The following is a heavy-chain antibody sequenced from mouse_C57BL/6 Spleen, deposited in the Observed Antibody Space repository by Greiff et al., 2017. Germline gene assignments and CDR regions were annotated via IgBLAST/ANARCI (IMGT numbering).Heavy chain of an antibody. Sequence: QVQLQQSGAELARPGASVKMSCKASGYTFTSYTMHWVKQRPGQGLERIGYINPSSGYTKYNQKFKDKATLTADKSSSTAYMQLSSLTSEDSAVYYCASEDYGSSYEDFDYWGQGTTLTVSS. CDR3: ASEDYGSSYEDFDY. CDR2: INPSSGYT. CDR1: GYTFTSYT. D-gene: IGHD1-1*01. J-gene: IGHJ2*01. V-gene: IGHV1-4*01.